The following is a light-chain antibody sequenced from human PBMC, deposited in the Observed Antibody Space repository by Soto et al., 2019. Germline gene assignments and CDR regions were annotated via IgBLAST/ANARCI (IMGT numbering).Light chain of an antibody. V-gene: IGKV4-1*01. CDR3: QQYYNNPRT. CDR2: WAS. CDR1: QSVSHYSNNENY. J-gene: IGKJ1*01. Sequence: SPLSCKSSQSVSHYSNNENYLAWYQQKPGQPPKLLIYWASTRESGVPDRFSGSGSGTDFTLTISSLQAEDVAVYYCQQYYNNPRTFGQGTKVEIK.